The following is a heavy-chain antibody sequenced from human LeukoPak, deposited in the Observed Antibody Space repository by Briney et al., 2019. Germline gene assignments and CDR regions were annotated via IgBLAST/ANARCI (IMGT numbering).Heavy chain of an antibody. D-gene: IGHD1-14*01. CDR1: GGSFSGYY. J-gene: IGHJ5*02. V-gene: IGHV4-34*01. CDR2: INHSGST. CDR3: ARNQARVGYWFDP. Sequence: SETLSLTCAVYGGSFSGYYWSWLRHPPGKGLEWIGEINHSGSTNYNPSLKSRVTISVDTSKNQFSLKLSSVTAADTAVYYCARNQARVGYWFDPWGQGTLVTVSS.